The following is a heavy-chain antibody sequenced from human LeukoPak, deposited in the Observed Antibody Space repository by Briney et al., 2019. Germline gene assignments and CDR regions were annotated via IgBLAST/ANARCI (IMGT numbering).Heavy chain of an antibody. J-gene: IGHJ4*02. V-gene: IGHV3-49*04. CDR1: GFTVSSNY. CDR2: IRSKAYGETT. D-gene: IGHD6-19*01. Sequence: PGGSLRLSCAASGFTVSSNYMSWVRQAPGKGLEWVGFIRSKAYGETTDYAASVKGRFTISRDDSNSIAYLQMNSLKTEDTAMYYCSRDRDGSGWYYFDSWGQGTLVTVSS. CDR3: SRDRDGSGWYYFDS.